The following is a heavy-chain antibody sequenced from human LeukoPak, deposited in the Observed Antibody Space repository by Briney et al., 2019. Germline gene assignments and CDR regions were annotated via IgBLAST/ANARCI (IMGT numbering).Heavy chain of an antibody. CDR1: GFTFSGSA. J-gene: IGHJ4*02. CDR2: IRSKANSYAT. V-gene: IGHV3-73*01. CDR3: TTSMITFGGVIPDY. Sequence: GGSLRLSCAASGFTFSGSAMHWVRQASGKALEWVGRIRSKANSYATAYAASVKGRLTISRDDSKNTAYLQMNSLKTEDTAVYYCTTSMITFGGVIPDYWGQGTLVTVSS. D-gene: IGHD3-16*01.